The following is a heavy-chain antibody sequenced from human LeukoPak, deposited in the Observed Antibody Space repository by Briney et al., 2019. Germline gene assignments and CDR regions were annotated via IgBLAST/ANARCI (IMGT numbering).Heavy chain of an antibody. D-gene: IGHD6-13*01. Sequence: GGSLRLSCAASGFTFSSYSMNWVRQAPGKGLEWVSSISSSSSYIYYADSVKGRFTISRDNANNSLYLQMNSLRAEDTALYHCARVADSSSNWFDPWGQGTLVTVSS. J-gene: IGHJ5*02. CDR3: ARVADSSSNWFDP. V-gene: IGHV3-21*04. CDR1: GFTFSSYS. CDR2: ISSSSSYI.